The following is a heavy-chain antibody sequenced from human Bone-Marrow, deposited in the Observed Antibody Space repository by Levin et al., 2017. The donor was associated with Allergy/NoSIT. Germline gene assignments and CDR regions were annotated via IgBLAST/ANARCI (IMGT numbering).Heavy chain of an antibody. J-gene: IGHJ4*02. CDR2: ISYDGDFT. CDR3: ARDHPTAMDY. V-gene: IGHV3-30*03. Sequence: GESLKISCAASGFSFRSYGMHWVRQAPGKGLEWVGLISYDGDFTFYGDSVKGRFTISRDNSNNTLFLQMDSLSAEDTAVYYCARDHPTAMDYWGQGTLVTVSS. CDR1: GFSFRSYG.